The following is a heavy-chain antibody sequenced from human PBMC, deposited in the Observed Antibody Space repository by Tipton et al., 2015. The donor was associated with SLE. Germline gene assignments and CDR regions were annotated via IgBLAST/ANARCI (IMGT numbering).Heavy chain of an antibody. Sequence: SLRLSCAASGFTFSSYDMHWVRQSTGKGLEWVSAIGTAGDTYYPGSVKGRFTIPRENAKNSLYLQMNSLRAGDTAVYYCARGPYYDSSGYYFNDAFDIWGQGTMVTVSS. CDR3: ARGPYYDSSGYYFNDAFDI. J-gene: IGHJ3*02. CDR1: GFTFSSYD. CDR2: IGTAGDT. D-gene: IGHD3-22*01. V-gene: IGHV3-13*01.